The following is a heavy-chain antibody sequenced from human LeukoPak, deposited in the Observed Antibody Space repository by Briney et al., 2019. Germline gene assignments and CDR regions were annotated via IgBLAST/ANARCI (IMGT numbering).Heavy chain of an antibody. CDR3: ARASLRDNYFDY. J-gene: IGHJ4*02. D-gene: IGHD4-17*01. CDR2: VSGSGGST. V-gene: IGHV3-23*01. CDR1: GFTFSSYA. Sequence: GGSLRLSCAASGFTFSSYAMSWVRQAPVKGLEWVSAVSGSGGSTYYADSVKGRFTISRDNSKNTLYLQMNSLRAEDTAVYYCARASLRDNYFDYWGQGTLVTVSS.